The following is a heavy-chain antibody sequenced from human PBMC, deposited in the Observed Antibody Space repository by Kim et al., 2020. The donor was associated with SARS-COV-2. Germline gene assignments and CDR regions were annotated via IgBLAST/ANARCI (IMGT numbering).Heavy chain of an antibody. Sequence: SETLSLTCTVSGGSVSSGSYYWIWIRQPPGKGLEWIGYIYYSGSTNYNPSLRSRVTISVDTSKNQFSLKLSSVTAAATAEYYCAGYLSGGWYRNCFDPGG. D-gene: IGHD6-19*01. V-gene: IGHV4-61*01. CDR2: IYYSGST. CDR1: GGSVSSGSYY. CDR3: AGYLSGGWYRNCFDP. J-gene: IGHJ5*02.